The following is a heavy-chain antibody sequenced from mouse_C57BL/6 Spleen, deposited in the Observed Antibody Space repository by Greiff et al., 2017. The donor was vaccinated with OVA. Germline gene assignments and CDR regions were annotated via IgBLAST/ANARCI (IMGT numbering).Heavy chain of an antibody. CDR2: IDPSDSET. CDR3: ARSYYGYDGLAY. V-gene: IGHV1-52*01. J-gene: IGHJ3*01. Sequence: VQLQQPGAELVRPGSSVKLSCKASGYTFTSYWMHWVKQRPIQGLEWIGNIDPSDSETHYNQKFKDKATLTVDKSSSTAYMQLRSLTSEDSAVSYCARSYYGYDGLAYWGQGTLVTVSA. D-gene: IGHD2-2*01. CDR1: GYTFTSYW.